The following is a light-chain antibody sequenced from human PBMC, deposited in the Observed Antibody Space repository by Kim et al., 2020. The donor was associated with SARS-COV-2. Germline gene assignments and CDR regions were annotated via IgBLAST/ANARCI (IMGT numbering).Light chain of an antibody. Sequence: EIVLTQSPATLSLSPGERATLSCRASQSVSSYLAWYQQKPGQAPRLLIYDASNMATGIPARFSGSGSGTDFTLTISSLEPEDFAVYYCQQRSNWPTTFGKGTKVDIK. CDR3: QQRSNWPTT. V-gene: IGKV3-11*01. J-gene: IGKJ1*01. CDR1: QSVSSY. CDR2: DAS.